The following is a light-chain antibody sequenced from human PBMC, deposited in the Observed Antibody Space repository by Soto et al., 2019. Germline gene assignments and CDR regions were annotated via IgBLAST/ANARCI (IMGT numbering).Light chain of an antibody. CDR3: SAWDDSLNGYV. CDR1: KSKKGRKT. Sequence: GSIMWYGKKSKKGRKTVSWYQQVPGTAPNLLIYGYNQRPSGVPDRFSGSWSGTSASLAISGLQSEDEADYYCSAWDDSLNGYVFGTGTKVTVL. J-gene: IGLJ1*01. V-gene: IGLV1-44*01. CDR2: GYN.